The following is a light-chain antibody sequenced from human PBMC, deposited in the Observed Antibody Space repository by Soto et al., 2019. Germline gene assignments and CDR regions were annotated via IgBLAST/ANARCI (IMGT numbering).Light chain of an antibody. V-gene: IGKV1-5*01. CDR1: RSISDW. CDR3: QQYNSYSEA. Sequence: DIQMTQSPSSLSPSVGDRVTITCRASRSISDWLAWYQQKPGKAPKLLIYDASTLASGVPSRFSGSGCGRQFPLSLSSLQLYDFARYFCQQYNSYSEAFCQGHKVDIK. J-gene: IGKJ1*01. CDR2: DAS.